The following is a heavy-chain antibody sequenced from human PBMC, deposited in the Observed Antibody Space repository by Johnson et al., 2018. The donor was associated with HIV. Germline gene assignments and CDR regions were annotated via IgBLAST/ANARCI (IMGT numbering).Heavy chain of an antibody. Sequence: QLVESGGGLVTPGGSLRLSCAASGFIFSDHYMSWVRQAPGKGLEWVSYISNSGSSIYYADSVKGRFTISRDNAKNSLYLQMNSLRAEDTAVYYCARDQKVQPSGYLDAFDIWGQGTMVTVSS. V-gene: IGHV3-11*04. CDR2: ISNSGSSI. J-gene: IGHJ3*02. CDR1: GFIFSDHY. D-gene: IGHD5-12*01. CDR3: ARDQKVQPSGYLDAFDI.